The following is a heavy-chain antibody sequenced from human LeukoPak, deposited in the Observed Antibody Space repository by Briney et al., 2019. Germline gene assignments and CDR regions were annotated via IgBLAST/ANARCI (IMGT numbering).Heavy chain of an antibody. Sequence: SETLSLTCTVSGGSISSSGYLCGWIRQPPGKGLEWIGTIYYSGSTYYNPSLKSRVTISVDTSKNQFSLKLSSVTAADTAVYYCASGEWLVYWGQGTLVTVSS. CDR1: GGSISSSGYL. J-gene: IGHJ4*02. CDR2: IYYSGST. CDR3: ASGEWLVY. V-gene: IGHV4-39*07. D-gene: IGHD6-19*01.